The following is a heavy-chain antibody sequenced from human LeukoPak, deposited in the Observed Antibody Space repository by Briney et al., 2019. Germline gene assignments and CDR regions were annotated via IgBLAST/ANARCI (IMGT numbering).Heavy chain of an antibody. CDR2: ISGSGGST. D-gene: IGHD3-9*01. J-gene: IGHJ5*02. CDR1: GFTFSSYG. CDR3: ASILTGYYGPRWWFDP. V-gene: IGHV3-23*01. Sequence: GGSLRLSCAASGFTFSSYGMSWVRQAPGKGLEWVSAISGSGGSTYYADSVKGRFTISRDNSKNTLYLQMNSLRAEDTAVYYCASILTGYYGPRWWFDPWGQGTLVTVSS.